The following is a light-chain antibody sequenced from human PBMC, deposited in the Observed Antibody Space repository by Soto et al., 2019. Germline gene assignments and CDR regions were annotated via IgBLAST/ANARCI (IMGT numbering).Light chain of an antibody. Sequence: QSVLTQPASVSGSPGQSITISCTGTSSDVGGYNYVSWYQQHPGKAPKLMIYDVRNRPSGVSNRFSGSKSVNTASLTISGLQAVDEADYYCSLYSTISPYVFGPGTKITV. J-gene: IGLJ1*01. CDR2: DVR. V-gene: IGLV2-14*01. CDR1: SSDVGGYNY. CDR3: SLYSTISPYV.